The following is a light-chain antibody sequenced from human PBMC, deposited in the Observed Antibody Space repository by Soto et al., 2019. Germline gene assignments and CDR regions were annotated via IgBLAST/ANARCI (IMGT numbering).Light chain of an antibody. CDR3: QEYIRWPPER. V-gene: IGKV3-15*01. J-gene: IGKJ1*01. Sequence: DIVVTQSPATLSASPGERVTLSCRASQFVSSRLAWYQRRPGQVPRLLIYDTSTRAPGISARFSGSGSGTEFTLTITSLQSEDFAVYCCQEYIRWPPERFGPRTKVDIK. CDR2: DTS. CDR1: QFVSSR.